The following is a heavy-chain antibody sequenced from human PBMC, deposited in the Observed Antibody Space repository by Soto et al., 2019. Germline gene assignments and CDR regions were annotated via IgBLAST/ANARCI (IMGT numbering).Heavy chain of an antibody. D-gene: IGHD6-13*01. V-gene: IGHV3-30-3*01. J-gene: IGHJ3*02. CDR2: ISYDGSNK. CDR1: GFTFSSYA. Sequence: PGGSLRLSCAASGFTFSSYAMHWVRQAPGKGLEWVAVISYDGSNKYYADSVKGRFTISRDNSKNTLYLQMNSLRAEDTAVYYCARTEQLGGDAFDIWGQGTMVTVSS. CDR3: ARTEQLGGDAFDI.